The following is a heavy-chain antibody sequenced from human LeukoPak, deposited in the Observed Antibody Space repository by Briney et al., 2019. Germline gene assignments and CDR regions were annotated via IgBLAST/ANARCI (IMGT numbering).Heavy chain of an antibody. CDR3: ARTIGYCSSTSCLNNWFDP. D-gene: IGHD2-2*01. V-gene: IGHV2-26*01. CDR2: IFSNDEK. CDR1: GFSLSNARMG. J-gene: IGHJ5*02. Sequence: SGPVLVKPTETLTLTCTVSGFSLSNARMGVSWIRQPPGKALEWLAHIFSNDEKSYSTSLKSRLTISKDTSKSQVVLTMTNMDPLDTATYYCARTIGYCSSTSCLNNWFDPWGQGTLVTVSS.